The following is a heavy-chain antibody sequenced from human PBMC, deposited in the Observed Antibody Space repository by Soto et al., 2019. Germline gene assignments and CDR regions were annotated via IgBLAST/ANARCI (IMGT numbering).Heavy chain of an antibody. Sequence: EVQLLESGGGLVQPGGSLRLSCAASGFTFSSYAMNWVRQAPGKGLEWVSVISGSGGSTYYAESVKGRFTSSRDNSKNTLYLQMNSLRAEDTAVYYCAKRGSGSYYDYWGQGTLVTVSS. J-gene: IGHJ4*02. D-gene: IGHD3-10*01. CDR2: ISGSGGST. CDR1: GFTFSSYA. CDR3: AKRGSGSYYDY. V-gene: IGHV3-23*01.